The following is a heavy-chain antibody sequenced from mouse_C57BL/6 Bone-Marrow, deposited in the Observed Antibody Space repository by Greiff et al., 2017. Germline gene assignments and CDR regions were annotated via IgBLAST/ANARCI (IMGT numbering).Heavy chain of an antibody. CDR2: IHPNSGST. CDR3: ARSSGSFLNFDY. V-gene: IGHV1-64*01. Sequence: VQLQQPGAELVKPGASVKLSCKASGYTFTSYWMHWVKQRPGQGLEWIGMIHPNSGSTNYNEKFKSKATLTVDKSSSTAYMQLSSLTSEDSAVYDRARSSGSFLNFDYWGQGTTLTVSS. J-gene: IGHJ2*01. D-gene: IGHD1-1*01. CDR1: GYTFTSYW.